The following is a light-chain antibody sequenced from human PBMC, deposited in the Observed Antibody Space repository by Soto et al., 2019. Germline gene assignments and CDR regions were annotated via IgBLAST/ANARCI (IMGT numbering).Light chain of an antibody. J-gene: IGLJ2*01. CDR2: STD. CDR3: LLYFGIGAARV. Sequence: QAVVTQEPSLTVSPGGTVTLTCASNTGVVTNGNYPNWFQQKPGQAPRALIYSTDNKHSWTPARFSGSLLGGKAALTLSGVQPEDEAEYYCLLYFGIGAARVYGGGTKLTVL. V-gene: IGLV7-43*01. CDR1: TGVVTNGNY.